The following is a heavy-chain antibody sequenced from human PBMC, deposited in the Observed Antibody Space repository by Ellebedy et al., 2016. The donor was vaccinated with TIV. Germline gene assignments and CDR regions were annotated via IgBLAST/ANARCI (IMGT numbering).Heavy chain of an antibody. CDR1: GDSISTYY. J-gene: IGHJ4*02. D-gene: IGHD1-1*01. CDR2: IHYRGSL. V-gene: IGHV4-59*08. Sequence: MPGGSLRLSCTVSGDSISTYYWSWIRQPPLKGLEWIGYIHYRGSLNYNPSLKSRVTFSLDTSKNQFSLKLSSVTAADTAVYYCARHHTVERGAIDYWGQGTLVTVSS. CDR3: ARHHTVERGAIDY.